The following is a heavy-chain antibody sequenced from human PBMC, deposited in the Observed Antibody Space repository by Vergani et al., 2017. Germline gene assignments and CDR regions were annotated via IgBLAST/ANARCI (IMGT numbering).Heavy chain of an antibody. V-gene: IGHV4-61*02. J-gene: IGHJ3*02. D-gene: IGHD3-16*01. Sequence: QVQLQESGPGLVTPSQTLSLTCSVSGGSFSSDNVYWTWIRQPAGKGLEWIGRIYTSGSTEYNPSLKSRVTISIDTSKNQFSLKLTSVTATDTAIYFCARGNPYVDFDIWGQGTMITVSS. CDR2: IYTSGST. CDR3: ARGNPYVDFDI. CDR1: GGSFSSDNVY.